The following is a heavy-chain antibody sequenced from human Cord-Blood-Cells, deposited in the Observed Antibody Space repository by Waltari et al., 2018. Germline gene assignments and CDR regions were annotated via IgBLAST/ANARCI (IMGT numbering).Heavy chain of an antibody. CDR3: ARRRDAFDI. CDR1: GCSISSTSYY. Sequence: QLQLQESGPGLVKPSETLSLTCTVPGCSISSTSYYWGWIRQPPGKGLEWIGSIYYSGCTYYNPSLKSRVTISVDTSKNQFSLKLSSVTAADTAVYYCARRRDAFDIWGQGTMVTVSS. V-gene: IGHV4-39*01. J-gene: IGHJ3*02. CDR2: IYYSGCT.